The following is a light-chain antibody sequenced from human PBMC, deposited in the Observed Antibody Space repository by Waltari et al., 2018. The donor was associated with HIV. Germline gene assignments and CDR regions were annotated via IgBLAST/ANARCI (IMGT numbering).Light chain of an antibody. Sequence: DIQMTQSPSTLSASVGERVTITCRASQSISSGLAWYQQKPGKAPNLLIYKASSLESEVPSRFGGSGSGTEFTLTISSLQPDDFATYYCQQYKSYPYTFGQGTKLEIK. CDR3: QQYKSYPYT. J-gene: IGKJ2*01. V-gene: IGKV1-5*03. CDR2: KAS. CDR1: QSISSG.